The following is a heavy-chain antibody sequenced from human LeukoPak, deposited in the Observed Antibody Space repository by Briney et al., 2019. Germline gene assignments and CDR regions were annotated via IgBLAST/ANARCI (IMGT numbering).Heavy chain of an antibody. Sequence: QPGGSLRLSCAASGFTFTTSGMHWVRQAPGKGLEWVAFIQYDETDKFYADSVKGRFTISRDNSKNTLYLQMNSLRAEDTAVYYCAKERKLLPFDCGGQGTLVTVSS. V-gene: IGHV3-30*02. D-gene: IGHD4-23*01. J-gene: IGHJ4*02. CDR2: IQYDETDK. CDR1: GFTFTTSG. CDR3: AKERKLLPFDC.